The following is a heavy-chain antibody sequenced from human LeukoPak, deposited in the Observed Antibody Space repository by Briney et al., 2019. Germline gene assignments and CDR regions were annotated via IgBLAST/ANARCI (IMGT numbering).Heavy chain of an antibody. CDR3: ARDRAFIAAAGYYFDY. D-gene: IGHD6-13*01. Sequence: ASVKVSCKASGYTFTSYYMHWARQAPGQGLEWMGIINPSGGSTSYAQKFQGRVTMTRDTSTSTVYMELSSLRSEDTAVYYCARDRAFIAAAGYYFDYWGQGTLVTVSS. CDR2: INPSGGST. V-gene: IGHV1-46*01. J-gene: IGHJ4*02. CDR1: GYTFTSYY.